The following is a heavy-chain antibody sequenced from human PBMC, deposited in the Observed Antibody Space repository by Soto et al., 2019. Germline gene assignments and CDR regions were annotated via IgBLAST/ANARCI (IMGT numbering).Heavy chain of an antibody. CDR2: IYYSGST. V-gene: IGHV4-31*01. Sequence: QVQLQESGPGLVKPSQTLSLTCTVSGGSISSGGYYWSWIRQHPGKGLEWIGYIYYSGSTSYNPHLKSQVTISVDTSKNQFSLKLSAVTAADTAVYYCAASCVGCGGFNYYGMDVWGQGTTVTVSS. D-gene: IGHD2-21*01. J-gene: IGHJ6*02. CDR1: GGSISSGGYY. CDR3: AASCVGCGGFNYYGMDV.